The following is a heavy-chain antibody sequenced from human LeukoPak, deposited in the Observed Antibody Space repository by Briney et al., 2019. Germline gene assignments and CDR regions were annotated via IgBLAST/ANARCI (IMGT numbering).Heavy chain of an antibody. V-gene: IGHV4-4*07. D-gene: IGHD3-22*01. CDR3: ARAKLNYYDSSGYYPDAFDI. J-gene: IGHJ3*02. CDR2: IYTSGST. Sequence: SETLSLTCTVSGGSISTFYWSWTRQPAGKGLEWIGRIYTSGSTNYNPSLKSRVTMSVDTSKNQFSLKLSSVTAADTAVYYCARAKLNYYDSSGYYPDAFDIWGQGTMVTVSS. CDR1: GGSISTFY.